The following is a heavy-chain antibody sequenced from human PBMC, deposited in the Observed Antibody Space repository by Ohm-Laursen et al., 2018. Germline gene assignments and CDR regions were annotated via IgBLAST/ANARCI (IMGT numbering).Heavy chain of an antibody. CDR2: ISHDGNNK. CDR3: AREAWGSYDY. D-gene: IGHD3-16*01. V-gene: IGHV3-30*03. CDR1: GLTFNTYG. J-gene: IGHJ4*02. Sequence: SLRLSCAASGLTFNTYGMLWVRQTPGKGLEWLAVISHDGNNKYYADSGKGRFTISRDNSKNTLFLQMNSLRLEDTAVYYCAREAWGSYDYWGQGTLVTVSS.